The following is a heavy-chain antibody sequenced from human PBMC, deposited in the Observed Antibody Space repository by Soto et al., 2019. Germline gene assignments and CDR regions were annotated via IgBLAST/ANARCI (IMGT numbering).Heavy chain of an antibody. CDR2: IYYSGST. D-gene: IGHD5-12*01. V-gene: IGHV4-59*01. CDR3: ARGGGGYDWSVHY. CDR1: GGSISSYY. J-gene: IGHJ4*02. Sequence: QVQLQESGPGLVKPSETLSLTCTVSGGSISSYYWSWIRQPPGKGLEWIGYIYYSGSTNYNPSLKSRVTISVDTSKNQFSLKLSSVTAADTAVYYCARGGGGYDWSVHYWGQGTLVTVSS.